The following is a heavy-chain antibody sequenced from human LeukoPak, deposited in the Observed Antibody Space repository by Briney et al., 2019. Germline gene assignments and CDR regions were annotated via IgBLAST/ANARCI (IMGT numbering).Heavy chain of an antibody. Sequence: ASVTVSCKASGYTFTSYYMSWVRQAPGQGLEWMGIINPSGGITSYAQKFQGRVTMTRDTSTSIVYMELSSLRSEDTAVYYCARDLNEIVVVVAATLAGRGVGFDSWGQGTLVTVSS. V-gene: IGHV1-46*01. CDR1: GYTFTSYY. D-gene: IGHD2-15*01. J-gene: IGHJ4*02. CDR3: ARDLNEIVVVVAATLAGRGVGFDS. CDR2: INPSGGIT.